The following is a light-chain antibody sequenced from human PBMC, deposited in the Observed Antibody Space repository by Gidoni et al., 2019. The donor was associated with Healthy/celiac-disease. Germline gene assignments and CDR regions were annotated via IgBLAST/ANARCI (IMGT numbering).Light chain of an antibody. Sequence: EIVMTQSPATPSVSPGERATLSCRASQSVSSNLAWYQQKPGQAPRLLIYGASTRAPGIPAGFSGSGSGTEFTLTISSLQSEDFAVYYCQQYNNWPPYTFGQGTKLEIK. CDR2: GAS. J-gene: IGKJ2*01. CDR3: QQYNNWPPYT. V-gene: IGKV3-15*01. CDR1: QSVSSN.